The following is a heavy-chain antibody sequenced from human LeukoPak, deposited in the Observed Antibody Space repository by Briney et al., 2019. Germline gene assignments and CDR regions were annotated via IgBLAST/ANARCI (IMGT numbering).Heavy chain of an antibody. CDR1: GFTFSSYA. Sequence: PGGSLRLSCAASGFTFSSYAMSWVRQAPGKGLEWVSAISGSGGSTYYADSVKGRFTISRDNSKNTLYLQMNSLRSEDTAVYYCARVEPRSGYFYYYYGMDVWGQGTTVTVSS. CDR2: ISGSGGST. D-gene: IGHD3-22*01. V-gene: IGHV3-23*01. J-gene: IGHJ6*02. CDR3: ARVEPRSGYFYYYYGMDV.